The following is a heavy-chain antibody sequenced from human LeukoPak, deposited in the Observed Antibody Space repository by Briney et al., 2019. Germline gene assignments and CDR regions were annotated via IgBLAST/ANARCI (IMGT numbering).Heavy chain of an antibody. CDR1: GFTFSIYG. J-gene: IGHJ5*01. D-gene: IGHD6-19*01. CDR2: LWEDGTNI. CDR3: ARVGYNTGWFEY. Sequence: GTSLRLSCAASGFTFSIYGMHWVRQAPGKGLEWVAGLWEDGTNIKYADSAKGRFTISRDNSKNTLYLQMNSLRAEDTAVYFCARVGYNTGWFEYWGQGTLVTVSS. V-gene: IGHV3-33*01.